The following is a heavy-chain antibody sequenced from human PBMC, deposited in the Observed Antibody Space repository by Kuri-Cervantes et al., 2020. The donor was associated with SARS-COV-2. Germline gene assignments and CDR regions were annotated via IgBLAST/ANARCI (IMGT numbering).Heavy chain of an antibody. CDR1: GGSISTSSYY. CDR2: IYYSGTT. CDR3: ARGEAAAGVWFDP. Sequence: SETLSLTCTVSGGSISTSSYYWGWIRQPPGKGLEWIGTIYYSGTTYYNPSLKSRVTISVDTSKNQFSLKLSSVTAADTAVYYCARGEAAAGVWFDPWGHGTLVTVSS. D-gene: IGHD6-13*01. V-gene: IGHV4-39*07. J-gene: IGHJ5*02.